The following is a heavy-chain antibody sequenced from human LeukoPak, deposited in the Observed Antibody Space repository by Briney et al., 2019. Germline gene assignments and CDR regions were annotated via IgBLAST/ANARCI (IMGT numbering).Heavy chain of an antibody. J-gene: IGHJ3*02. Sequence: PGGSLRLSCAASGFTFSNYAMCWVRQAPGEGLERVSGISGSGGSTHYAAPVKGRCPISSDNSKNTLYLQMTSLRAEDTAVYYCAKDLAPDGSGRAFDMWGQGTMVTVPS. V-gene: IGHV3-23*01. CDR2: ISGSGGST. D-gene: IGHD3-10*01. CDR3: AKDLAPDGSGRAFDM. CDR1: GFTFSNYA.